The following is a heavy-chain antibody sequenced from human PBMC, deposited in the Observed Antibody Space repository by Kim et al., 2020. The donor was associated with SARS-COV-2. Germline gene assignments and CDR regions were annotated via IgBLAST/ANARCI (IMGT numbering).Heavy chain of an antibody. J-gene: IGHJ4*02. CDR1: GFTFSSYA. D-gene: IGHD5-12*01. CDR3: ARGNWGYSGERDY. CDR2: ISYDGSNK. Sequence: GGSLRLSCAASGFTFSSYAMHWVRQAPGKGLEWVAVISYDGSNKYYADSVKGRFTISRDNSKNTLYLQMNILRAEDTAVYYCARGNWGYSGERDYWGQGTLVTGSS. V-gene: IGHV3-30-3*01.